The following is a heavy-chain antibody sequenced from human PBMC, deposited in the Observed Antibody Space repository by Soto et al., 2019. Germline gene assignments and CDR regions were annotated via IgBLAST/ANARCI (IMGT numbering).Heavy chain of an antibody. CDR1: GYTFTNYG. V-gene: IGHV1-18*01. J-gene: IGHJ4*02. CDR2: ISGSDGKP. CDR3: AKDQDFHFDS. Sequence: ASVKVSCKTSGYTFTNYGVSWVRQAPGQGLEWMGWISGSDGKPHYAPKLQGRVTMTIDTSTSTAYMELRSLRSDDTAVYYCAKDQDFHFDSWGQGTLGRVSS.